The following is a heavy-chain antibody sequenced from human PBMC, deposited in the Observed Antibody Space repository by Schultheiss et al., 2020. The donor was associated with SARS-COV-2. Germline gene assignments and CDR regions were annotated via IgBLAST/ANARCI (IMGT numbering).Heavy chain of an antibody. V-gene: IGHV3-33*01. J-gene: IGHJ4*02. D-gene: IGHD5/OR15-5a*01. Sequence: GESLKISCAASGFSFSGYAMHWVRQAPGKGLEWVAVVWSDGGNKLYAESVKGRFTISRDNSKNTLYLQMNSLRAEDTAVSYCVRDGTVYDTYDFDYWGQGTLVTVSS. CDR3: VRDGTVYDTYDFDY. CDR1: GFSFSGYA. CDR2: VWSDGGNK.